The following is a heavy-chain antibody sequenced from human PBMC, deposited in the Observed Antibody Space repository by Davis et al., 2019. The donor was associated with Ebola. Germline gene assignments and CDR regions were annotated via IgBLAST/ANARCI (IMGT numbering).Heavy chain of an antibody. CDR2: IIPIFGTA. CDR1: GGTFSSYA. D-gene: IGHD3-22*01. V-gene: IGHV1-69*13. J-gene: IGHJ4*02. CDR3: ARELSDYDSSGYYYERPFDY. Sequence: SVKVSCKASGGTFSSYAISWVRQAPGQGLEWMGGIIPIFGTANYAQKFQGRVTITADESTSTAYMELSSLRSEDTAVYYCARELSDYDSSGYYYERPFDYWGQGTLVTVSS.